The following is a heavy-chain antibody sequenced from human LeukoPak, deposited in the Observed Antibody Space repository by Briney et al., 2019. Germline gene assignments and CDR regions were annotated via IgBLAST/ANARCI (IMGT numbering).Heavy chain of an antibody. CDR3: ARAGYCSGGSCMGGYMDV. CDR2: ISYDGSNK. V-gene: IGHV3-30*03. D-gene: IGHD2-15*01. J-gene: IGHJ6*03. CDR1: GLTFSNYW. Sequence: GGSLRLSCAASGLTFSNYWMDWVRQAPGKGLEWVAVISYDGSNKYYADSVKGRFTISRDNSKNTLYLQMNSLRAEDTAVYYCARAGYCSGGSCMGGYMDVWGKGTTVTVSS.